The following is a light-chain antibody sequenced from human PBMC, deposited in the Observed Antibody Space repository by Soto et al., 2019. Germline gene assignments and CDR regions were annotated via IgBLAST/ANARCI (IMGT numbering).Light chain of an antibody. J-gene: IGKJ5*01. Sequence: IVLTQSPATLSLSPGERATLSCRASQSVSNYLAWYQEKPGQAPRLLIYDAFNRATGIPARFSGSGSGTDFTLTISSLEPEDFAVYYCHQRSSWPITFGQGTRLEIK. CDR1: QSVSNY. CDR2: DAF. CDR3: HQRSSWPIT. V-gene: IGKV3-11*01.